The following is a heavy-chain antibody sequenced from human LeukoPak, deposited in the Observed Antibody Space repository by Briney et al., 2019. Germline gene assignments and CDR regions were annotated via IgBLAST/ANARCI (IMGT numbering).Heavy chain of an antibody. CDR1: GFTFSSYS. CDR2: ISGGTHYI. CDR3: WLVVSAFDI. J-gene: IGHJ3*02. V-gene: IGHV3-21*01. Sequence: GGSLRLSCAASGFTFSSYSMNWVRQAPGKGLEWVSSISGGTHYIYYADSVKGRFTISRDNAKNSLYLQMNSLRAEDTAVYYCWLVVSAFDIWGQGTMVTVSS. D-gene: IGHD6-19*01.